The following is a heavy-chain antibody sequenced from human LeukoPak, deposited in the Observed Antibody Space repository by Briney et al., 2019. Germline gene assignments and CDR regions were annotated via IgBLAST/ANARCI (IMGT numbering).Heavy chain of an antibody. CDR3: ARFIAAAGTYYYYYGMDV. CDR2: IYYSGST. CDR1: GGSISSYY. J-gene: IGHJ6*02. Sequence: SETLSLTCTVSGGSISSYYWSWIRQPPGKGLEWSGYIYYSGSTNYNPSLKSRVTISVDTSKNQFSLKLSSVTAADTAVYYCARFIAAAGTYYYYYGMDVWGQGTTVTVSS. D-gene: IGHD6-13*01. V-gene: IGHV4-59*08.